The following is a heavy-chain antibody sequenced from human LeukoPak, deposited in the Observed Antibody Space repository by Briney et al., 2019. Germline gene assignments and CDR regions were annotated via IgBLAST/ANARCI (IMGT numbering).Heavy chain of an antibody. V-gene: IGHV4-4*07. CDR1: GGSISSFY. CDR3: ARQYCSSTSCSYYFDY. D-gene: IGHD2-2*01. CDR2: IYTSGST. Sequence: PSDTLSLTCTVSGGSISSFYWSWIRQPAGKGLEWIGRIYTSGSTNYNPSLRSRVTMSVDTSKNQFSLKLSSVAAADTAVYYCARQYCSSTSCSYYFDYWGQGTLVTVSS. J-gene: IGHJ4*02.